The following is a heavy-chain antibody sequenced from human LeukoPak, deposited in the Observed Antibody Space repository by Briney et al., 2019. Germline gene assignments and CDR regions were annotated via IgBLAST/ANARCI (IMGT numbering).Heavy chain of an antibody. J-gene: IGHJ4*02. Sequence: PSQTLSFTCTVSGGSISSGSYYWSWIRQPPGKGLEWIGYIYYSGSTNYNPSLKSRVTISVDTSKNQFSLKLSSVTAADTAVYYCARETYDSSGYLIDYWGQGTLVTVSS. CDR2: IYYSGST. V-gene: IGHV4-61*01. CDR3: ARETYDSSGYLIDY. D-gene: IGHD3-22*01. CDR1: GGSISSGSYY.